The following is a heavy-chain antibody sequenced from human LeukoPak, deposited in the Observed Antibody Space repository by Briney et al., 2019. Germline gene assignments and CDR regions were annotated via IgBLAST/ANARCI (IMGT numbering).Heavy chain of an antibody. D-gene: IGHD2-15*01. CDR2: ISSSGSTI. V-gene: IGHV3-48*04. CDR1: GFPFSIHG. J-gene: IGHJ6*03. Sequence: PGGTLRLSCAGSGFPFSIHGMNWVRQAPGKGLEWVSHISSSGSTIYYADSVKGRFTISRDNAKNSLYLQMNSLRAEDTAVYYCARGTDIVVVVAATGPGGHMDVWGKGTTVTISS. CDR3: ARGTDIVVVVAATGPGGHMDV.